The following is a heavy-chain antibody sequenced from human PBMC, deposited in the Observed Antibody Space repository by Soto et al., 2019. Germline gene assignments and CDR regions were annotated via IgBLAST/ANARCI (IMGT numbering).Heavy chain of an antibody. CDR3: ARDQYYDFWSGYPHY. CDR1: GFTFSSYS. Sequence: GGSLRLSCAASGFTFSSYSMNWVRQAPGKGLEWVSSISSSSSYIYYADSVKGRFTISRDNAKNSLYLQMNSLRAEDTAVYCCARDQYYDFWSGYPHYWGQGTLVTVSS. CDR2: ISSSSSYI. J-gene: IGHJ4*02. D-gene: IGHD3-3*01. V-gene: IGHV3-21*01.